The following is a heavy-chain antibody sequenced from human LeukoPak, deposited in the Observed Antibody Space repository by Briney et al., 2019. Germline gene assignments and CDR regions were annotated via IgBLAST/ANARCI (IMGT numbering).Heavy chain of an antibody. CDR3: ARGSRRIAVAGTNWFDP. V-gene: IGHV1-2*02. J-gene: IGHJ5*02. CDR1: GYTFTRYG. D-gene: IGHD6-19*01. CDR2: INPNSGCT. Sequence: ASVKVSCKASGYTFTRYGISWVRQAPGQGLEWMGWINPNSGCTNYAQKFQGRVTMTRDTSISTAYMELSRLRSDDTAVYYCARGSRRIAVAGTNWFDPWGQGTLVTVSS.